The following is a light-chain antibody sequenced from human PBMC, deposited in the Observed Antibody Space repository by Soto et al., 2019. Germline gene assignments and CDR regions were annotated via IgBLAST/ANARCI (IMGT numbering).Light chain of an antibody. V-gene: IGKV3-15*01. CDR2: GAS. J-gene: IGKJ2*01. CDR1: QTVSSN. CDR3: QQYKNWPHT. Sequence: ETLMTQSPSTLSVSPGERATLSCRASQTVSSNLAWYQQKPGQSPRLLIYGASTRATGIPARFSGSGSGTEFTLTINSLQSEDFAFYYCQQYKNWPHTFGQGTKVDIK.